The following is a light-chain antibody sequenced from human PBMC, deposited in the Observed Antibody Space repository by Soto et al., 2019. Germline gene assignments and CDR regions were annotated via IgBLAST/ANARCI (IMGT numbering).Light chain of an antibody. CDR1: QSVSST. CDR2: GAS. J-gene: IGKJ2*01. CDR3: QQYNNWPPYT. Sequence: EIVMTQSPAPLSVSPGESATLSCRASQSVSSTLAWYQQKPGQAPRLLIYGASTRATGIPARFSGSGSGTEFTLTISSLQSEDFAVYYCQQYNNWPPYTFGQGTKLEIK. V-gene: IGKV3-15*01.